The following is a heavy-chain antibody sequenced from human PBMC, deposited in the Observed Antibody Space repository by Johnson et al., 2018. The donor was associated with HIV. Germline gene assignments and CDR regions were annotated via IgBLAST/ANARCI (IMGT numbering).Heavy chain of an antibody. CDR2: IYSAGRT. V-gene: IGHV3-53*01. CDR1: GLSVSYGY. CDR3: AKLNPVDDSFDL. Sequence: VQLVESGGGLIQPGGSLRLSCAASGLSVSYGYMTWVRQAPGKGLEWVSVIYSAGRTFYADSVKGRFTISRDNSDNTVFLQMNSLRSEDTAVYFCAKLNPVDDSFDLWGQGTMVTVSS. D-gene: IGHD2-15*01. J-gene: IGHJ3*01.